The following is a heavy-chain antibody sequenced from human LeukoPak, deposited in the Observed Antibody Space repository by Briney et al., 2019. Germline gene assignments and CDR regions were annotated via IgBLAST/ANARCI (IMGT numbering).Heavy chain of an antibody. Sequence: GGSLRLSCAASGFTLSSYAMHWVRQAPGKGLEWVAFIRYDGSNKYYADSVKGRFTISRDNSKNTLYLQMNSLRAEDTAVYYCATAADNSGWFFDYWGQGTLVTVSS. CDR2: IRYDGSNK. CDR1: GFTLSSYA. J-gene: IGHJ4*02. CDR3: ATAADNSGWFFDY. D-gene: IGHD6-19*01. V-gene: IGHV3-30*02.